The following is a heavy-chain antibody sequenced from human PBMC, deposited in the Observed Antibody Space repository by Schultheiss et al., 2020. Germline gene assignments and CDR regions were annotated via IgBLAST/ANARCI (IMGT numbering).Heavy chain of an antibody. J-gene: IGHJ5*02. D-gene: IGHD3-3*01. V-gene: IGHV1-69*13. CDR1: GGTFSSYA. CDR2: IIPIFGTA. Sequence: SVKVSFKASGGTFSSYAISWVRQAPGQGLEWMGGIIPIFGTANYAQKFQGRVTITADESTSTAYMELSSLRSEDTAVYYCARAGGRGITTPVGWFDPWGQGTLVTVSS. CDR3: ARAGGRGITTPVGWFDP.